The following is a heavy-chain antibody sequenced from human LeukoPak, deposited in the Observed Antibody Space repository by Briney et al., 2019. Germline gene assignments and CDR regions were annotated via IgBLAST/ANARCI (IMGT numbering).Heavy chain of an antibody. J-gene: IGHJ4*02. D-gene: IGHD5-18*01. Sequence: GGSLSLSCVASGFPFSTYALPWVRQAPGKGLEWVSPISGGGDYIYYADSVKGRFTTSRDNSKRTLYLQMSNLRAEDTAVYYCAKNWGPGMAFYESWGQGTQVTVSS. CDR1: GFPFSTYA. V-gene: IGHV3-23*01. CDR2: ISGGGDYI. CDR3: AKNWGPGMAFYES.